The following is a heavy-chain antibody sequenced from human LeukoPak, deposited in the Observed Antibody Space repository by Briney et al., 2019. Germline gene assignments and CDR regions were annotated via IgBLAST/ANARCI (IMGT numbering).Heavy chain of an antibody. V-gene: IGHV4-59*01. D-gene: IGHD4-17*01. Sequence: SETLSLTCTVSGGTISSYYWSWIREPPGKGLEWIGYIYYSGSTNYNPSLKSRVTISVDTSKNQFSLKLSSVTAADTAVYYCARRGVYGAYDAFDIWGQGTMVTVSS. CDR1: GGTISSYY. J-gene: IGHJ3*02. CDR2: IYYSGST. CDR3: ARRGVYGAYDAFDI.